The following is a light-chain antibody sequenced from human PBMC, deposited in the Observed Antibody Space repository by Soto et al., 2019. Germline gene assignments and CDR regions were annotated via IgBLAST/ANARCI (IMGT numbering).Light chain of an antibody. V-gene: IGKV3-20*01. J-gene: IGKJ1*01. CDR1: QSISSTF. Sequence: EIGLTQSPGTLSLSPGERATLSCRASQSISSTFLAWYQQKPGQAPRLLISGASSRATGIPDRFSGSGSGTDFTLTISRLEPEDFAVYYCQQYNDTGTFGHGTKV. CDR2: GAS. CDR3: QQYNDTGT.